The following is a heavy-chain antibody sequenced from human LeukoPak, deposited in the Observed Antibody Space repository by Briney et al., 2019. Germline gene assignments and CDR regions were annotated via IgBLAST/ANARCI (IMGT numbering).Heavy chain of an antibody. Sequence: GGSLRLSCTASGFTFCDYGFIWVRQAPGKGLEWVALIQDDGATTNYVDSVRGRFTISRDNSKSTVYLQMNSLKPDDTAVYYYATQSITLVVVISPFDYWGQGTLVTVSS. CDR3: ATQSITLVVVISPFDY. CDR2: IQDDGATT. V-gene: IGHV3-30*02. CDR1: GFTFCDYG. J-gene: IGHJ4*02. D-gene: IGHD3-22*01.